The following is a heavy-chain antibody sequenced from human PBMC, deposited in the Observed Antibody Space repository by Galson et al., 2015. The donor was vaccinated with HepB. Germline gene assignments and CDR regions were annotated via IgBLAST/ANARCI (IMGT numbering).Heavy chain of an antibody. CDR1: GYTFTSYG. Sequence: CTASGYTFTSYGISWVRQAPGQGLEWMGWISAYNGNTNYAQKLQGRVTMTTDTSTSTAYMELRSLRSDDTAVYYCARVKWELLEDYWGQGTLVTVSS. CDR3: ARVKWELLEDY. J-gene: IGHJ4*02. V-gene: IGHV1-18*01. CDR2: ISAYNGNT. D-gene: IGHD1-26*01.